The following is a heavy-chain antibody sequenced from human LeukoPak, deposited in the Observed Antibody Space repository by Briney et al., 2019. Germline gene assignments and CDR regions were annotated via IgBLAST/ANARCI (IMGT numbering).Heavy chain of an antibody. CDR2: INHSGST. CDR3: ASVIAAVGTVLDY. V-gene: IGHV4-34*01. Sequence: PSETLSLTCAVYGGSFSGYYWSWIRQPPGKGLEWIGEINHSGSTNYNPSLKSRVTISVDTSKNQFSLKLSSVTAADTAVYYCASVIAAVGTVLDYWGQGTLVTVSS. D-gene: IGHD6-13*01. J-gene: IGHJ4*02. CDR1: GGSFSGYY.